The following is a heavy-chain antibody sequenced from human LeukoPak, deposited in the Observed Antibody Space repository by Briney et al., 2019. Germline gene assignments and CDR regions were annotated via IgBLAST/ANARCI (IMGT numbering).Heavy chain of an antibody. CDR1: GHTLTELS. Sequence: ASVKVSCKVSGHTLTELSMHWVRQAPGKGLEWMGGFGPEDGETIYAQKFQGRVTMTEDTSTDTAFMELSSLRSEDTAVYYCATDRVVPASIGGIWFDPWGQGTLVTVSS. V-gene: IGHV1-24*01. CDR3: ATDRVVPASIGGIWFDP. J-gene: IGHJ5*02. CDR2: FGPEDGET. D-gene: IGHD2-2*01.